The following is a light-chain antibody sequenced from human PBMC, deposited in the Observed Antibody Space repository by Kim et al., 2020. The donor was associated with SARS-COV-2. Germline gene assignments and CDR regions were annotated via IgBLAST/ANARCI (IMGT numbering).Light chain of an antibody. CDR2: AAS. Sequence: EIVLTQSPGTLSLSPGERATLSCRASQSVSSSFFAWQQQTPRQAPRLLIDAASSTATSTPDLFSGGSSTADFPLIISRLAHEFSADYYCQHYGSSRFTFGPGTRLEIK. CDR3: QHYGSSRFT. J-gene: IGKJ5*01. CDR1: QSVSSSF. V-gene: IGKV3-20*01.